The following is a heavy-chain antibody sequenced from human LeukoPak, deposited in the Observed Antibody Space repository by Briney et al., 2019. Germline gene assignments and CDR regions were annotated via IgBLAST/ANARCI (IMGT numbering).Heavy chain of an antibody. J-gene: IGHJ4*02. CDR2: ISKDGSDK. D-gene: IGHD2-2*01. CDR1: GFTFISYG. V-gene: IGHV3-30*18. Sequence: GGSLRLSCAASGFTFISYGIHWVRQAPGKGLEWVAVISKDGSDKKYADSVKGRFIISRDNSKNTLYLQMNSLRAEDTAVYYCAKEYAGYWGQGTLVTVSS. CDR3: AKEYAGY.